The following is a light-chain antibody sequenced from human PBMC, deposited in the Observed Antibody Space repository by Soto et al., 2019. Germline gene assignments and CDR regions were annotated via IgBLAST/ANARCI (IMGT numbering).Light chain of an antibody. Sequence: QSALTQPASVSGSPGQSITISCTGTSSDGGGYNYVSWYQQHPGKAPKLMIYEVSNRPSGVSNRFSGSKSGNTASLTISALQAEDEADYSSGSYTNCSTPYDVFGTGTKVTVL. V-gene: IGLV2-14*01. CDR3: GSYTNCSTPYDV. J-gene: IGLJ1*01. CDR1: SSDGGGYNY. CDR2: EVS.